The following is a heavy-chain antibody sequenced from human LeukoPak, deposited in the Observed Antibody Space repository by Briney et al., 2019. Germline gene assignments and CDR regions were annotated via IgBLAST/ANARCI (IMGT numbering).Heavy chain of an antibody. V-gene: IGHV3-21*01. CDR1: GFTFSSYS. J-gene: IGHJ3*02. Sequence: GGSLRLSCAASGFTFSSYSINWVRQAPGKGLEWVSSISSSSSYVYSADSVKGRLTISRDNSKNTLFLQMNSLRAEDTAVYYCAREADCSGGGCYRGAFDIWGQGTMVAVSS. D-gene: IGHD2-15*01. CDR3: AREADCSGGGCYRGAFDI. CDR2: ISSSSSYV.